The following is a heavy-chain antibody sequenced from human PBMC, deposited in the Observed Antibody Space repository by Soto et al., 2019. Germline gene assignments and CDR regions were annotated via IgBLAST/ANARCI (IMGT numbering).Heavy chain of an antibody. D-gene: IGHD3-22*01. Sequence: SETLSLTCAVYGGSFSGYYWSWIRQPPGKGLEWIGEINHSGSTNYNPSLKSRVTISVDTSKNQFSLKLSSVTAADTAVYYCARGRVSVMAYWCQGTLVTVSS. CDR3: ARGRVSVMAY. CDR1: GGSFSGYY. J-gene: IGHJ4*02. V-gene: IGHV4-34*01. CDR2: INHSGST.